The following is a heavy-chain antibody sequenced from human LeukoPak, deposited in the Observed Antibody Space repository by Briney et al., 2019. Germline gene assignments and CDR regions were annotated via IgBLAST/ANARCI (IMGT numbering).Heavy chain of an antibody. CDR1: GITVSGDY. Sequence: PGGSLRLSCAASGITVSGDYMSWVRQAPGKGLEWVAVIYSGGSTYYADSVKDRFGVSRDSSSETLFLQMNSLRVDDTAVYYCARQGFDSGFDYWGHGTTVTVSS. CDR3: ARQGFDSGFDY. V-gene: IGHV3-66*04. J-gene: IGHJ4*01. D-gene: IGHD2-21*01. CDR2: IYSGGST.